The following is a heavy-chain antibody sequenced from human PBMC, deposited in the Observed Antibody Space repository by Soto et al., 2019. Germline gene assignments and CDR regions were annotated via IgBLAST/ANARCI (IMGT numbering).Heavy chain of an antibody. CDR2: ISTSSSYI. V-gene: IGHV3-21*01. CDR3: ARVLPRSSTSCYTDYYYAMDV. J-gene: IGHJ6*04. D-gene: IGHD2-2*02. CDR1: GFTFSTYS. Sequence: PGGSLRLSCAASGFTFSTYSMNWVRQAPGKGLEWVSSISTSSSYIYYGDSVKGRFTTSRDNAKSSLYLQMSSLRAEDTAVYDCARVLPRSSTSCYTDYYYAMDVWSEGTTITFTS.